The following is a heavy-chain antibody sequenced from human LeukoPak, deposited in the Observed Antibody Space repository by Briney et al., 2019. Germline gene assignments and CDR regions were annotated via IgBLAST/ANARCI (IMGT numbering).Heavy chain of an antibody. J-gene: IGHJ4*02. D-gene: IGHD5-12*01. V-gene: IGHV1-69*13. CDR3: ARDSIVATTHSYFDY. Sequence: SVKVSCKASGYTFSSYTMNWVRQAPGQGLEWMGGIIPIFGTANSAQKFQGRVTITADESTSTVYMELSSLRSEDTAVYYCARDSIVATTHSYFDYWGQGTLVTVSS. CDR2: IIPIFGTA. CDR1: GYTFSSYT.